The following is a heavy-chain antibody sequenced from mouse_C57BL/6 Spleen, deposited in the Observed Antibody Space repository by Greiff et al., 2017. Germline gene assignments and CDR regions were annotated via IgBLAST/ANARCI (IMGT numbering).Heavy chain of an antibody. Sequence: DVHLVESGEGLVKPGGSLKLSCAASGFTFSSYAMSWVRQTPEKRLEWVAYLSSGGDYIYYADPVKGRFTISRDNARNTLYLQMSSLKAEDTAMYYCTRTEGMDYWGQGTSVTVSS. CDR2: LSSGGDYI. J-gene: IGHJ4*01. CDR1: GFTFSSYA. CDR3: TRTEGMDY. V-gene: IGHV5-9-1*02.